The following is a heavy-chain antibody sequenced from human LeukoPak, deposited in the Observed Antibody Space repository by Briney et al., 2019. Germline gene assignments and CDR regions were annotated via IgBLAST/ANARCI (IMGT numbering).Heavy chain of an antibody. CDR2: IYTSGST. CDR3: ATAGYDILTGYRY. D-gene: IGHD3-9*01. Sequence: SETLYLTCTVSGGSISSCYWSWIRQPAGKGLEWIGRIYTSGSTNYNPSLKSRVTMSVDTSKNQFSLKLSSVTAADTAVYYCATAGYDILTGYRYWGQGTLVTVSS. CDR1: GGSISSCY. J-gene: IGHJ4*02. V-gene: IGHV4-4*07.